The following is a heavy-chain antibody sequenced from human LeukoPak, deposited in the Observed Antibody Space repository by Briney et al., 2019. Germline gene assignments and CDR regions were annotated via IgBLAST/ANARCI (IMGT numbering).Heavy chain of an antibody. D-gene: IGHD1-26*01. CDR3: ASGMRVGPNI. Sequence: GGSLRLSCAASRFTFSDYYMSWIRQAPGKGLEWVSYISSSSDTIYYADSVKGRFTISRDNGKNSLYLQMNSLRAEDTAVYYCASGMRVGPNIWGQGTLVTVSS. J-gene: IGHJ4*02. CDR1: RFTFSDYY. V-gene: IGHV3-11*04. CDR2: ISSSSDTI.